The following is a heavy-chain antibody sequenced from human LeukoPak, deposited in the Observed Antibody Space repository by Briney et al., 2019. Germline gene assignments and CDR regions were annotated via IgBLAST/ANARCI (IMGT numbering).Heavy chain of an antibody. Sequence: GASVKVSCKASGYTFTGYYMHWVRQAPGQGLEWMGWINPNSGGTNYAQKFQGRVTMTRDTSISTAYMELSRLRSDDTAVYYCATLTRDVRGALNWLDPWGQGTLVTVSS. V-gene: IGHV1-2*02. D-gene: IGHD3-10*02. CDR3: ATLTRDVRGALNWLDP. CDR1: GYTFTGYY. CDR2: INPNSGGT. J-gene: IGHJ5*02.